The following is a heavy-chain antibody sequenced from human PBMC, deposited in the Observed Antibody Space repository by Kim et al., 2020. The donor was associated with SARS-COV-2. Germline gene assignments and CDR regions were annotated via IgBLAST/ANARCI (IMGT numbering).Heavy chain of an antibody. Sequence: SETLSLTCTVSGGSISSSSYYWGWIRQPPGKGLEWIGSIYYSGSTYYNPSLKSRVTISVDTSKNQFSLKLSSVTAADTAGYYCARGDSSGYPMAFDIWG. CDR1: GGSISSSSYY. V-gene: IGHV4-39*07. CDR2: IYYSGST. J-gene: IGHJ3*02. CDR3: ARGDSSGYPMAFDI. D-gene: IGHD3-22*01.